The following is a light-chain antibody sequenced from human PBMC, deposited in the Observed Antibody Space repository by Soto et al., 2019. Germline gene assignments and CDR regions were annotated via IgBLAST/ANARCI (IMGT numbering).Light chain of an antibody. Sequence: EIVMTQSPATLSVSPGERATLSCRASQSVGSNLAWYQQKPGQAPRLLVFGASTRATGIPARFSGSGSGTEFTLTISGLQSEDFAVYYCQQYNNWPITFGQGTRLEIK. CDR3: QQYNNWPIT. J-gene: IGKJ5*01. CDR2: GAS. CDR1: QSVGSN. V-gene: IGKV3-15*01.